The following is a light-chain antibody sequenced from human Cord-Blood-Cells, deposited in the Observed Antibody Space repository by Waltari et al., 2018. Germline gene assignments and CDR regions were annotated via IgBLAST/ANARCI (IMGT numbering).Light chain of an antibody. V-gene: IGKV3D-7*01. J-gene: IGKJ4*01. Sequence: EIVMTQSPATLSLSPGERATLSCRASQSVSSSYLSWYQQTPGQAPRLLIYGASTRATGIPARFSGSGSGTDFTLTSSSLQPEDFAVYYCQQDYNLPLTFGGGTKVEIK. CDR1: QSVSSSY. CDR2: GAS. CDR3: QQDYNLPLT.